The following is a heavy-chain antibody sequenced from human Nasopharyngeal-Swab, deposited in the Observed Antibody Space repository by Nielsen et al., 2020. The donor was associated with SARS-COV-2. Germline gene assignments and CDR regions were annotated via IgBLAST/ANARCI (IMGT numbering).Heavy chain of an antibody. D-gene: IGHD3-3*01. CDR3: ARRRFRSGFYYVDL. CDR1: GDSMTSYW. J-gene: IGHJ4*02. Sequence: SETLSLTCTVSGDSMTSYWWTWIRQSPGKGLEWIGYFYHSGNTYYNPSLQSRVTISVDTSKNQFPLELTSVTAADTAVYYCARRRFRSGFYYVDLWGQGTLVTVSS. CDR2: FYHSGNT. V-gene: IGHV4-59*12.